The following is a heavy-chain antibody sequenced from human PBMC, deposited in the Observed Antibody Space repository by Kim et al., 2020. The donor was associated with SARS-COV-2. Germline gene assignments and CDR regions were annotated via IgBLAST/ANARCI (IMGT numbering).Heavy chain of an antibody. CDR3: ARGSIVVGAGYFDY. J-gene: IGHJ4*02. D-gene: IGHD2-15*01. CDR1: GGSISSYY. Sequence: SETLSLTCTVSGGSISSYYWSWIRQPPGKGLEWIGYIYYSGSTNYNPSLKSRVTISVDTSKNQFSLKLSSVTAADTAVYYCARGSIVVGAGYFDYWGQGTLVTVSS. CDR2: IYYSGST. V-gene: IGHV4-59*01.